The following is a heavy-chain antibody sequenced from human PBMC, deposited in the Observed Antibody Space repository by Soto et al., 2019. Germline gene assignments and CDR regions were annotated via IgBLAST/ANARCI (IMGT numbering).Heavy chain of an antibody. V-gene: IGHV3-64*01. J-gene: IGHJ4*02. D-gene: IGHD6-6*01. CDR1: GFTFSRYP. CDR2: ISSNGGST. CDR3: ARDSQARYCSSSGACDY. Sequence: GGSLRLSCAASGFTFSRYPMHWVRQAPGKGLEYVSGISSNGGSTYYANSVKGRFTISRDNSKNTLYLQVGSLRAEDMAVYYCARDSQARYCSSSGACDYWGQGTLVTVSS.